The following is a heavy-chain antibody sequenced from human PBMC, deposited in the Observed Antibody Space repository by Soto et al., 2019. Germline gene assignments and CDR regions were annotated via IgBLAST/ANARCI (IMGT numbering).Heavy chain of an antibody. CDR1: GFTFGDYA. CDR2: IRSKAYGGTT. D-gene: IGHD2-2*01. CDR3: TTDPLQQPYEYCSSTSCYRDY. Sequence: GGSLRLSCTASGFTFGDYAMSWVRQAPGKGLEWVGFIRSKAYGGTTEYAASVKGRFTISRDDSKSIAYLQMNSLKTEDTAVYYCTTDPLQQPYEYCSSTSCYRDYWGQGTLVTVSS. V-gene: IGHV3-49*04. J-gene: IGHJ4*02.